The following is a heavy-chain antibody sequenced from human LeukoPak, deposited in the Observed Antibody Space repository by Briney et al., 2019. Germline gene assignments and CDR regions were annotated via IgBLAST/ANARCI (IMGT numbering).Heavy chain of an antibody. CDR2: IYYSGTT. CDR3: ARDSSYYDFWSVKPRTDCYGMDV. V-gene: IGHV4-59*01. CDR1: GGSISSYY. Sequence: SSETLSLTCTVSGGSISSYYWSWIRQPPGKGLEWIGYIYYSGTTNYNPSLKSRVTISVDTSKNQFSLKLSSVTAADTAVYYCARDSSYYDFWSVKPRTDCYGMDVWGQGTPVTVSS. D-gene: IGHD3-3*01. J-gene: IGHJ6*02.